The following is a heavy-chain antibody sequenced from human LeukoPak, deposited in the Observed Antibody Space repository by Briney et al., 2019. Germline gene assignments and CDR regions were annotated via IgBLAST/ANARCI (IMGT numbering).Heavy chain of an antibody. D-gene: IGHD4-23*01. CDR3: AAGLRWYDAFDI. V-gene: IGHV1-58*02. CDR1: GFTFTSSA. CDR2: IVVGSGNT. Sequence: SVKVSCKASGFTFTSSAMQWVRQARGQRLEWIGWIVVGSGNTNYAQKFQERATITRDMSTSTAYMELSSLRSEDTAVYYCAAGLRWYDAFDIWGQGTMVTVSS. J-gene: IGHJ3*02.